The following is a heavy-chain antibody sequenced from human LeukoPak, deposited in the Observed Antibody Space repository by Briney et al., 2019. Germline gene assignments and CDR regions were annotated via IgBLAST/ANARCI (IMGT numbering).Heavy chain of an antibody. D-gene: IGHD3-16*02. CDR3: ARDSGDYVWGSYRYYDAFDI. V-gene: IGHV1-2*02. J-gene: IGHJ3*02. CDR1: GYTFTGYY. Sequence: ASVKVSCKASGYTFTGYYMHWVRQAPGQGLEWMGWINPNSGGTNYAQEFQGRVTMTRDTSISTAYMELSRLRSDDTAVYYCARDSGDYVWGSYRYYDAFDIWGQGTMVTVSS. CDR2: INPNSGGT.